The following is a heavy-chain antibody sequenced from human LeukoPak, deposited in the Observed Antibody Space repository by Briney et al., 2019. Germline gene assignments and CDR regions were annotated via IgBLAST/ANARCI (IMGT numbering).Heavy chain of an antibody. V-gene: IGHV4-38-2*02. Sequence: SETLSLTCTVSGYSISSGYYWGWIRPPPGKGLEWIGSIYHSGSTYYNPSLKSRVTISVDKSKNQFSLKLSSVTAADTAVYYCARRSGYYYGHDYWGQGTLVTVSS. CDR2: IYHSGST. J-gene: IGHJ4*02. CDR1: GYSISSGYY. D-gene: IGHD3-22*01. CDR3: ARRSGYYYGHDY.